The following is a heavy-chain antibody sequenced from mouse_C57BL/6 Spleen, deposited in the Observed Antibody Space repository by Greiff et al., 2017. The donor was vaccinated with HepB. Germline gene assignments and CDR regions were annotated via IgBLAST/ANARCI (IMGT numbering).Heavy chain of an antibody. CDR3: ARHEDINYVFDY. CDR2: ISSGGSYT. D-gene: IGHD2-5*01. J-gene: IGHJ2*01. Sequence: EVMLVESGGDLVKPGGSLKLSCAASGFTFSSYGMSWVRQTPDKRLEWVATISSGGSYTYYPDSVKGRFTISRDNAKNTLYLQMSSLKSEDTAMYYCARHEDINYVFDYWGQGTTLTVSS. CDR1: GFTFSSYG. V-gene: IGHV5-6*01.